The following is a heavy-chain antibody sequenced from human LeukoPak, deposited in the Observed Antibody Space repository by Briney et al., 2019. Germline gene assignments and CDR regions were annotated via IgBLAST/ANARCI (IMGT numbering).Heavy chain of an antibody. CDR1: GSSMSSDYY. V-gene: IGHV4-38-2*02. CDR3: AREGYSYGHSYFDY. Sequence: SETLSLTCTVSGSSMSSDYYWGWIRQPPGKGLEWIGSISDSGSAYYNPSLKSRVTISVDTSKNHFSLKLSSVTAADTAVYYCAREGYSYGHSYFDYWGQGTLVTVSS. CDR2: ISDSGSA. D-gene: IGHD5-18*01. J-gene: IGHJ4*02.